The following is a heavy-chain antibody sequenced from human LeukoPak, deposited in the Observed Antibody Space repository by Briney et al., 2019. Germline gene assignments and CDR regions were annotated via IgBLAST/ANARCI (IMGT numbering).Heavy chain of an antibody. D-gene: IGHD2-2*01. J-gene: IGHJ5*02. CDR3: ARDPRWLTPDCTSPGCFVNWFDP. CDR2: VYHNGNT. CDR1: GYSIRSGYH. Sequence: SETLSLTCDVSGYSIRSGYHWGWTRQAPGKGLEWIGTVYHNGNTYYNPSFRGRVTISVDTSKSQFYLRFYSVTDADTAVYYCARDPRWLTPDCTSPGCFVNWFDPWAREPRSPSPQ. V-gene: IGHV4-38-2*02.